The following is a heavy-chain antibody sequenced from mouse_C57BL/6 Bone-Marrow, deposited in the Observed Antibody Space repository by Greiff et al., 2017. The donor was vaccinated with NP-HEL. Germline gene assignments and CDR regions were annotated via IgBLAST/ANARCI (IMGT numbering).Heavy chain of an antibody. V-gene: IGHV1-42*01. CDR2: INPSTGGT. CDR3: AIYYDYEGYYFDY. CDR1: GYSFTGYY. D-gene: IGHD2-4*01. Sequence: VQLKQSGPELVKPGASVKISCKASGYSFTGYYMNWVKQSPEKSLEWIGEINPSTGGTNYNQKFKAKATLTVDKSSSTAYMQLKSLTSEDSAVYYCAIYYDYEGYYFDYWGQGTALTVSS. J-gene: IGHJ2*01.